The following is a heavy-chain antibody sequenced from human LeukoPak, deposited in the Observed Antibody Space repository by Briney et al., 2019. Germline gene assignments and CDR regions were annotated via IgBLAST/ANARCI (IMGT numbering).Heavy chain of an antibody. D-gene: IGHD3/OR15-3a*01. Sequence: PGGSLRLSCAASGFTFSSYAMSWVRQAPGKGLEWVSAISGSGGSTYYADSVKGRFTISRDNAKNSLYLQMNSLRAEDTAVYYCARGSLDYPNYYFDYWGQGTLVTVSS. CDR3: ARGSLDYPNYYFDY. V-gene: IGHV3-23*01. J-gene: IGHJ4*02. CDR1: GFTFSSYA. CDR2: ISGSGGST.